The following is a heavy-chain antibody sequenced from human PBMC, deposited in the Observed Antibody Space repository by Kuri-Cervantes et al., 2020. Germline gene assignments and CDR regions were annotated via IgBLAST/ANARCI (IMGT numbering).Heavy chain of an antibody. V-gene: IGHV3-30*18. CDR2: ISYDGSNK. Sequence: GESLKISCAASGFTFSSYWMHWVRQAPGKGLEWVAVISYDGSNKYYADSVKGRFTISRDNSKNTLYLQMNSLRAEDTAVYYCAKDKATSLAGDPIGYYWYYGMDVWGQGTTVTVSS. CDR3: AKDKATSLAGDPIGYYWYYGMDV. D-gene: IGHD2-2*01. CDR1: GFTFSSYW. J-gene: IGHJ6*02.